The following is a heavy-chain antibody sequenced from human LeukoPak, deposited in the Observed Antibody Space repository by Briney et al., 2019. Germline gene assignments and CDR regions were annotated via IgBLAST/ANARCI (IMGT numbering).Heavy chain of an antibody. D-gene: IGHD6-25*01. CDR1: GGSFSGYY. Sequence: PSETLSLTCAVYGGSFSGYYWSWIRQPPGKGLEWIGEINHSGSTNYNPSLKSRVTISVDTSKNQFSLKLSSVTAADTAVYYCARGRRLPRRLGAFDIWGQGTMVTVSS. V-gene: IGHV4-34*01. CDR2: INHSGST. CDR3: ARGRRLPRRLGAFDI. J-gene: IGHJ3*02.